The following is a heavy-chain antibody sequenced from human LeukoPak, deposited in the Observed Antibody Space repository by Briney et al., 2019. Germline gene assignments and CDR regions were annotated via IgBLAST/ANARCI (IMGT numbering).Heavy chain of an antibody. CDR3: ATLSARVNYDFWSGYYRDY. J-gene: IGHJ4*02. D-gene: IGHD3-3*01. CDR1: GGSISSSSYY. CDR2: IYYSGST. Sequence: SETLSLTCTVSGGSISSSSYYWGWIRQPPGKGLEWIGSIYYSGSTYYNPSLKSRVTISVDTSKNQFSLKLSSVTAADTAVYYCATLSARVNYDFWSGYYRDYWGQGTLVTVSS. V-gene: IGHV4-39*01.